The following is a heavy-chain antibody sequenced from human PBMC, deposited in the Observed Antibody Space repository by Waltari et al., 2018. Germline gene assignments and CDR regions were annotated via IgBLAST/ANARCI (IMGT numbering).Heavy chain of an antibody. V-gene: IGHV4-4*07. CDR1: GGSINTFL. CDR3: ARDLFLPSWSGFIDGFDI. J-gene: IGHJ3*02. CDR2: VSASAKT. D-gene: IGHD3-3*01. Sequence: QVQLQESGPGLVKPSETLSLTCSVSGGSINTFLWNWIRQPAGKGLEWIGRVSASAKTNYHPSLKSRFTMSVDTSKNQFTLKLSSVTAADTSVYYCARDLFLPSWSGFIDGFDIWGRGTVVTVSS.